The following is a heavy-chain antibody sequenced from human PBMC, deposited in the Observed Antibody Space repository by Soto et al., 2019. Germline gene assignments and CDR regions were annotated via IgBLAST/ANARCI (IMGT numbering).Heavy chain of an antibody. Sequence: EVQLVESGGGLVQPGGPRGLSWAASGFTFISYWIGWVAQAQGRGLGGVANIKQDGSEKYYVDSVKGRFTISRDNAKNSLYLQMNSLRAEDTAVYYCARAARYNWNRNWFDPWGQGTLVTVSS. D-gene: IGHD1-20*01. J-gene: IGHJ5*02. CDR1: GFTFISYW. V-gene: IGHV3-7*01. CDR2: IKQDGSEK. CDR3: ARAARYNWNRNWFDP.